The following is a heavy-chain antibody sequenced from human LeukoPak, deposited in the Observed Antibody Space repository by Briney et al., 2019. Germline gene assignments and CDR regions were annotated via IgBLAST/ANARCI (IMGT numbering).Heavy chain of an antibody. CDR2: ISGSGGST. CDR1: GFTFSSYA. J-gene: IGHJ4*02. Sequence: GGSLRLSCAASGFTFSSYAMSWVSQAPGKGLEWVSAISGSGGSTYYADSVKGRFTISRDNSKNTLYLQMNSLRAEDTAVYYCAKALREIYCSSTSCYLLDYWGQGTLVTVSS. CDR3: AKALREIYCSSTSCYLLDY. V-gene: IGHV3-23*01. D-gene: IGHD2-2*01.